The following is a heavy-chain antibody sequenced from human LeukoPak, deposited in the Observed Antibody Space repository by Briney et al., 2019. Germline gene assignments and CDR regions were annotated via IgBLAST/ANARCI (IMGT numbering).Heavy chain of an antibody. J-gene: IGHJ1*01. CDR3: GRGGNFQH. CDR1: GVSFSGYY. Sequence: TSETLSLTCALYGVSFSGYYWSWIRHPPGKGLEWIGENNHSGSTHYHPSLKSRDTISVDTPENQFSQKQRSVTAAHTGVYFCGRGGNFQHWGQGTLVTVPS. CDR2: NNHSGST. V-gene: IGHV4-34*01.